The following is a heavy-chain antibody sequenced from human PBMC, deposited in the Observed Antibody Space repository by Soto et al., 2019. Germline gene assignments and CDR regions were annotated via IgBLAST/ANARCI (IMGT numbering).Heavy chain of an antibody. D-gene: IGHD6-19*01. Sequence: ASVKVSCKASGYTFTSYGVGWVRQATGQGLEWMGWISGYNGNTNYVQKLQGRVTMTTDTSTSTAYMELKSLRSDDTAVYYCARDRGSGCFVFWGQGTQGTVPS. CDR2: ISGYNGNT. CDR3: ARDRGSGCFVF. CDR1: GYTFTSYG. V-gene: IGHV1-18*01. J-gene: IGHJ4*02.